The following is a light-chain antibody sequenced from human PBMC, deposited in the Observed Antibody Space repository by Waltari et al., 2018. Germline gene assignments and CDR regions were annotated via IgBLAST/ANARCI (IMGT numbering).Light chain of an antibody. Sequence: EIVLTQSPGTLTLSPRERASLSCRASQSVSNRYLAWYKQTPGQAPRLVIYGASSRAAGTPDRFSGSGSGTDFTLTVSRLEPEDIAVYYCQQRSNWLFTFSPGTKVEIK. J-gene: IGKJ3*01. CDR1: QSVSNRY. CDR3: QQRSNWLFT. V-gene: IGKV3D-20*02. CDR2: GAS.